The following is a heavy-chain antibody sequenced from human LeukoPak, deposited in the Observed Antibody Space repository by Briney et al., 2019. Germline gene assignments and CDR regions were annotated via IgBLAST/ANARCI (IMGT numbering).Heavy chain of an antibody. CDR2: ISPTSTHT. CDR1: GFTFSSYA. Sequence: GESLRLSCAASGFTFSSYAMNWVRQSPGKGLEWVSSISPTSTHTWHADSVKGRFIISRDNAENSLYLQINSLRVEDTAIYYCARDFLGEGGAVGHWGQGTLVTVSP. CDR3: ARDFLGEGGAVGH. D-gene: IGHD2-21*01. J-gene: IGHJ4*02. V-gene: IGHV3-21*06.